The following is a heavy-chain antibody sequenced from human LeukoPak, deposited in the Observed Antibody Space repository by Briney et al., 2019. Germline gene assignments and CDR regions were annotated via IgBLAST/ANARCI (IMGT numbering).Heavy chain of an antibody. D-gene: IGHD3-22*01. Sequence: SETLSLTCTVSGGSISSGGYYWSWIRQSPGKGLEWIGSLHPSGNLYNNPSLESRVTMSVDTSKNQFSLNLNSVTAADTAVYFCSRGLDSRKLGYWGQGTLVTVSS. CDR1: GGSISSGGYY. CDR2: LHPSGNL. J-gene: IGHJ4*02. CDR3: SRGLDSRKLGY. V-gene: IGHV4-31*03.